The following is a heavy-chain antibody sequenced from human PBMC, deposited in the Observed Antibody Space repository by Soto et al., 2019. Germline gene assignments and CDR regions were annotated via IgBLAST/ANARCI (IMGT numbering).Heavy chain of an antibody. D-gene: IGHD4-17*01. CDR1: GFTFSSYS. Sequence: VQLVESGGGLVKPGGSLRLSCAASGFTFSSYSMHWVRQAPGRGLEWVSSITPSSAFIYYADSMKGRFIISRDNAQNSLYLLMNSLRAEDTAFYYCARGARASSVTTVSVYWGQGTQVTVSS. CDR3: ARGARASSVTTVSVY. V-gene: IGHV3-21*01. J-gene: IGHJ4*02. CDR2: ITPSSAFI.